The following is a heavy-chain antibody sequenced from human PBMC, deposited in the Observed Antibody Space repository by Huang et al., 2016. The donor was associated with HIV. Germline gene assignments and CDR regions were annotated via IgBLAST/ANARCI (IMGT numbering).Heavy chain of an antibody. J-gene: IGHJ4*02. V-gene: IGHV3-53*01. CDR3: AKEGDTGAALGY. CDR1: GFTVSTNY. CDR2: MYSGGTT. Sequence: EVQLVESGGGLIQPGGSLRLSCAASGFTVSTNYMPWVRPAPGKGLEWVSLMYSGGTTYYADSVKGRFTISRDDSENTLYLHMTSLRAGDTAVYYCAKEGDTGAALGYWGQGTLVTVS. D-gene: IGHD2-8*02.